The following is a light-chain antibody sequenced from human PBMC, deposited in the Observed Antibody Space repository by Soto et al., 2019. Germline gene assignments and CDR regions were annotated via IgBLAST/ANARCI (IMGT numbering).Light chain of an antibody. Sequence: VVLTQSPGTLSLSPGERATLSCTASQSVSSNYLAWYQQKPGQSPRLLIYRGSSRATGIPDRFSGGGSGTDFTLTISRREPQDVAVYFCHCQQYGMSPVYPFGQGTKLEIK. V-gene: IGKV3-20*01. CDR1: QSVSSNY. CDR3: QQYGMSPVYP. CDR2: RGS. J-gene: IGKJ2*01.